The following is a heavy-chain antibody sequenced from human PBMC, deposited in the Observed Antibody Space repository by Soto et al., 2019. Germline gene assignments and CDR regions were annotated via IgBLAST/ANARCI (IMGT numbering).Heavy chain of an antibody. J-gene: IGHJ4*02. CDR2: ISGSGDST. CDR1: LSFSSYA. Sequence: LSFSSYAMSWVRQAPGKGLEWVSAISGSGDSTYYADSVKGRFTISRDTSKNTLYLQMDSLRAEDTALYYCAKSYSSNWYDYFDYWGQGTLVTVSS. D-gene: IGHD6-13*01. CDR3: AKSYSSNWYDYFDY. V-gene: IGHV3-23*01.